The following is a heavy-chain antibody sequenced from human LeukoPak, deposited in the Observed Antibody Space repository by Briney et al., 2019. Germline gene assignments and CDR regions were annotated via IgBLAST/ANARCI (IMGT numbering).Heavy chain of an antibody. D-gene: IGHD3-22*01. CDR2: IIHIFTTS. V-gene: IGHV1-69*13. Sequence: SVKVSCKASGGSFNNYAINWVRQAPGQGLEWMAGIIHIFTTSNYAQKFQGRVTITADEPTNTAFMELSSLRSEDTAVYYCARHYDSSVTFDYWGQGTLVTVSS. J-gene: IGHJ4*02. CDR1: GGSFNNYA. CDR3: ARHYDSSVTFDY.